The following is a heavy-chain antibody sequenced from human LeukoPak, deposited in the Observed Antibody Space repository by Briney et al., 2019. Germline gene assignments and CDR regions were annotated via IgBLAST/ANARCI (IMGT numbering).Heavy chain of an antibody. CDR2: ISSSSSYI. Sequence: GGSLRLSCAASGFTFSSYSMNWVRQAPGKGLEWVSSISSSSSYIYYADSVKGRFTISRDNAKNSLYLQMNSLRAEDTAVYYCAREPLSLSTVTTAGDAFDIWGQGTMVTVSS. D-gene: IGHD4-17*01. CDR3: AREPLSLSTVTTAGDAFDI. J-gene: IGHJ3*02. V-gene: IGHV3-21*01. CDR1: GFTFSSYS.